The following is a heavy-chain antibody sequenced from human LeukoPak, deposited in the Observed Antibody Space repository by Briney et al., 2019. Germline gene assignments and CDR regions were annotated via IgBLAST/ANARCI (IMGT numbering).Heavy chain of an antibody. CDR3: ASHGYLFGGFDY. CDR2: IYYSGST. Sequence: PSETLSLTCTVSGGSISSGGYYWSWIRQHPGKGLEWIGYIYYSGSTYYNPSLKSRVTISVDTSKNQFSLKLSSVTAADTAVYYCASHGYLFGGFDYWGQGTLVTVSS. V-gene: IGHV4-31*03. D-gene: IGHD3-3*01. J-gene: IGHJ4*02. CDR1: GGSISSGGYY.